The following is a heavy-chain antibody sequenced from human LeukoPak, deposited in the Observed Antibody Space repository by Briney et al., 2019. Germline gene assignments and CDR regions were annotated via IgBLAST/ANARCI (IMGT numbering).Heavy chain of an antibody. CDR2: ISGYNGIT. J-gene: IGHJ4*02. CDR1: GYTFSSYG. CDR3: ARGDYSGSYYYFDY. D-gene: IGHD1-26*01. Sequence: GASVKVSCKASGYTFSSYGISWVRLAPGQGHEWMGWISGYNGITSYAQKLEGRVTMTTDTSTTTAYMELRSLRSDDTAVYYCARGDYSGSYYYFDYWGQGTLVTVSS. V-gene: IGHV1-18*01.